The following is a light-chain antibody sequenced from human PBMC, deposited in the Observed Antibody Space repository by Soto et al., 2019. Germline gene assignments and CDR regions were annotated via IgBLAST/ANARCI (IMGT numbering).Light chain of an antibody. V-gene: IGLV2-14*01. CDR1: SSDVGSYNY. CDR3: SSYTSSSLRV. J-gene: IGLJ1*01. Sequence: QSVLTQPASVSGSPGQSITISCTGTSSDVGSYNYVSWYQQHPGKAPKLMIYDVTNRPSGVSNRFFGSKSGNTASLTISGLQAEDEAVYYCSSYTSSSLRVFGTGTKLTVL. CDR2: DVT.